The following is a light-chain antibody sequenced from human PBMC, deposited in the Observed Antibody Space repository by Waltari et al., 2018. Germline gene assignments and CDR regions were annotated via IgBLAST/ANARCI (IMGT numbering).Light chain of an antibody. CDR1: QSISSW. CDR3: QQYSSFWT. Sequence: DIQTTQSPYTLSASVGDRVTITCRASQSISSWLAWFQQKPGKAPKLLIQKASSLESGVPSRFSGSGSGTEFTLTISSLQPDDFATYYCQQYSSFWTFGQGTKVEIK. V-gene: IGKV1-5*03. J-gene: IGKJ1*01. CDR2: KAS.